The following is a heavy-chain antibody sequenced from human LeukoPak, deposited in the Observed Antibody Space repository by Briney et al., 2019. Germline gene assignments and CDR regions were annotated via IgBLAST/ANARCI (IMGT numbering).Heavy chain of an antibody. CDR3: ARFGITGTLVDY. D-gene: IGHD1-7*01. J-gene: IGHJ4*02. V-gene: IGHV3-21*01. CDR1: GFTFSSYG. Sequence: PGGSLRLSCAASGFTFSSYGMNWVRQAPGKGLEWVSSISSSSSYIYYADSVKGRFTISRDNAKNSLYLQMNSLRAEDTAVYYCARFGITGTLVDYWGQGTLVTVSS. CDR2: ISSSSSYI.